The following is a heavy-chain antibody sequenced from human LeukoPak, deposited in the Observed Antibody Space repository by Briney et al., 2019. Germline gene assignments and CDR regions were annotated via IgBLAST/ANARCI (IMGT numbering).Heavy chain of an antibody. CDR2: IKQDGSEK. D-gene: IGHD4-17*01. J-gene: IGHJ4*02. Sequence: GGSLRLSCAASGFAFSTYSLSWVRQAPGKGLEWVANIKQDGSEKYYVDSVKGRFTISRDNAKNSLYLQMNSLRAEDTAVYYCARDRSVDYGDYYYFDYWGQGTLVTVSS. CDR1: GFAFSTYS. CDR3: ARDRSVDYGDYYYFDY. V-gene: IGHV3-7*01.